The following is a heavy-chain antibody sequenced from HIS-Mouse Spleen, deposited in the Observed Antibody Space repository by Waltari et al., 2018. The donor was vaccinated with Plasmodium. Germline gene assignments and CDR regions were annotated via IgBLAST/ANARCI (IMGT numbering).Heavy chain of an antibody. D-gene: IGHD6-13*01. J-gene: IGHJ2*01. CDR2: IKQDGSEK. CDR3: ASSWYWYFDL. CDR1: GFTFSSYW. V-gene: IGHV3-7*02. Sequence: EVQLVESGGGLVQPGGSLRLPCAASGFTFSSYWMSWVRQVPGKGVEWVANIKQDGSEKYYVDSVKGRFTISRDNAKNSLYLQMNSLRAEDTAVYYCASSWYWYFDLWGRGTLVTVSS.